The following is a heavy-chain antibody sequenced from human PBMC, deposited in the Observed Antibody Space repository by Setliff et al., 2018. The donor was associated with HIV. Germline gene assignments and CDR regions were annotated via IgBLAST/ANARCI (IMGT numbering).Heavy chain of an antibody. D-gene: IGHD2-8*01. Sequence: SLRLSCAASGFTFSSYAMHWVRQAPGKGLEWVAVISYDGSNKYYADSVKGRFTISRDNSKNTLYLQINSLRAEDTAVYYCARVFGPHDGYVDYWGQGTLVTVSS. J-gene: IGHJ4*02. CDR1: GFTFSSYA. CDR2: ISYDGSNK. CDR3: ARVFGPHDGYVDY. V-gene: IGHV3-30*04.